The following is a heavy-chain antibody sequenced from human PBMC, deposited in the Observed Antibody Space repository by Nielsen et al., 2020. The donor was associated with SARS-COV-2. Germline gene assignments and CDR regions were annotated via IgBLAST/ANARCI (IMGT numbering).Heavy chain of an antibody. CDR2: INSDGSST. CDR1: GFTFSSYW. CDR3: ARGTYPGSSSP. Sequence: GESLKISCAASGFTFSSYWMHWVRQAPGKGLVWVSRINSDGSSTSYADSVNGRFTISRDNAKNTLYLQMNSLRAEDTAVYYCARGTYPGSSSPWGQGTLVTVSS. D-gene: IGHD2/OR15-2a*01. J-gene: IGHJ5*02. V-gene: IGHV3-74*01.